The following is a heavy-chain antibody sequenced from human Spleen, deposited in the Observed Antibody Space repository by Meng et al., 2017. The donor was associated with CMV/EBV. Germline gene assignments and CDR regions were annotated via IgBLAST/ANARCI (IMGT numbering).Heavy chain of an antibody. CDR2: ISTAGDT. D-gene: IGHD1-7*01. CDR3: ARQPENYAPSDL. CDR1: RFTFSCHD. J-gene: IGHJ5*02. Sequence: GESLKISCAASRFTFSCHDMHWVRQVTGKGLEWVSSISTAGDTYYPGSVKGRFTVSRENAKNSLYLQMNSLRAGDTAMYYCARQPENYAPSDLWGQGTLVTVSS. V-gene: IGHV3-13*01.